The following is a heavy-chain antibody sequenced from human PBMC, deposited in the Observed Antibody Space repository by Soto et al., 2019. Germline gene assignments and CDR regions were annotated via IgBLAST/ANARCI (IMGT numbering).Heavy chain of an antibody. J-gene: IGHJ5*02. D-gene: IGHD2-2*01. CDR2: IIPIFGTA. CDR1: GGTFSSYA. V-gene: IGHV1-69*01. Sequence: QVQLVQSGAEVKKPGSSVKVSCKASGGTFSSYAISWVRQAPGQGLEWMGGIIPIFGTANYAQKLQGRVTITADESTSTAYMELNSLRSEGTAVYYCARDWIVVVPAASGPRWFDPCGQGTLVTVSS. CDR3: ARDWIVVVPAASGPRWFDP.